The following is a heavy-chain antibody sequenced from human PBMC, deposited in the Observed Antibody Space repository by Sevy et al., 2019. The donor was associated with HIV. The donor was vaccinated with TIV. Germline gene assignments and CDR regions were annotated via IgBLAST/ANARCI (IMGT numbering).Heavy chain of an antibody. J-gene: IGHJ6*02. CDR3: ARANLWFGRAHYYYYGMDV. V-gene: IGHV3-53*01. CDR1: GFTFSTYA. CDR2: IYSGGST. Sequence: GGSLRLSCAVSGFTFSTYAMSWVRQAPGKGLEWVSVIYSGGSTYYADSVKGRFTISRDNSKNTLYLQMNSLRAEDTAVYYCARANLWFGRAHYYYYGMDVWGQGTTVTVSS. D-gene: IGHD3-10*01.